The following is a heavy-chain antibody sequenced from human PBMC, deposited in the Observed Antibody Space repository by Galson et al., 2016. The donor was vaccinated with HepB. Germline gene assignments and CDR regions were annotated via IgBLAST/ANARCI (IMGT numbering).Heavy chain of an antibody. Sequence: ETLSLTCNVSGGSISSHYWSWIRQPPGKGLEWIGYIYYSGSTNSNPSLKSRVTLSVHTSKNQFSLRLSSVTAADTAVYYCARHVTLANPYELLYFDSWGQGTLVTVSS. V-gene: IGHV4-59*08. J-gene: IGHJ4*02. D-gene: IGHD2-21*01. CDR2: IYYSGST. CDR1: GGSISSHY. CDR3: ARHVTLANPYELLYFDS.